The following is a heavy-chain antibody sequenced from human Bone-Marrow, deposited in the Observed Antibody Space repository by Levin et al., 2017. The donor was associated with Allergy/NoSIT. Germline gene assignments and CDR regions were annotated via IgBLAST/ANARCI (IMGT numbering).Heavy chain of an antibody. CDR1: GGSIRGYY. D-gene: IGHD5-12*01. V-gene: IGHV4-59*08. CDR2: MDFSGNT. CDR3: ARHKVGRLYSGKRLGAWFDS. Sequence: NASETLSLTCAVSGGSIRGYYWSWVRQPPGKGLEWLGYMDFSGNTDYNPSLKSRVTISIGTSNDQVSLKVTSVTAADTAVYYCARHKVGRLYSGKRLGAWFDSWGQGILITVSS. J-gene: IGHJ5*01.